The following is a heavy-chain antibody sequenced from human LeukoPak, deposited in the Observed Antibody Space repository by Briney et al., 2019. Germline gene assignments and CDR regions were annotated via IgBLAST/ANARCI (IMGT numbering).Heavy chain of an antibody. CDR2: INPNSGGT. D-gene: IGHD3-10*01. CDR1: GYTFTSYY. V-gene: IGHV1-2*02. J-gene: IGHJ4*02. Sequence: GASVKVSCKASGYTFTSYYMHWVRQAPGQGLEWMGWINPNSGGTNYAQKFQGRVTMTRDTSISTAYMELSRLRSDDTAVYYCARDLRVRGVSGLFASLGYWGQGTLVTVSS. CDR3: ARDLRVRGVSGLFASLGY.